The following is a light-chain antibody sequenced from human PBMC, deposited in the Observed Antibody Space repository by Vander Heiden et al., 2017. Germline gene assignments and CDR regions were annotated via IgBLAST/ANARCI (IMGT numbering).Light chain of an antibody. J-gene: IGKJ2*01. Sequence: EMVMTQSPATLSVSPGERATLSCRASQSVRSNLAWYQQKPGQAPRLLIYGASTRATGTPARFSGSGSGTEFTLTISSLQSEDFAVYYCQQYNNWPYTFGQGTKLEIK. V-gene: IGKV3-15*01. CDR2: GAS. CDR1: QSVRSN. CDR3: QQYNNWPYT.